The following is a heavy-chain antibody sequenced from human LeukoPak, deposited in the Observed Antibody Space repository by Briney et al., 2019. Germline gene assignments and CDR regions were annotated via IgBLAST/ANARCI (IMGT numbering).Heavy chain of an antibody. J-gene: IGHJ4*02. CDR2: IYYGGST. Sequence: PSETLSLTCTVSGGSISSYYWSWIRQPPGKGLEWIGYIYYGGSTNYNPSLKSRVTISVDTSKNQFSLKLSSVTAADTAVYYCARHLVVVAATPWTVGAYYFDYWGQGTLVTVSS. CDR3: ARHLVVVAATPWTVGAYYFDY. D-gene: IGHD2-15*01. CDR1: GGSISSYY. V-gene: IGHV4-59*08.